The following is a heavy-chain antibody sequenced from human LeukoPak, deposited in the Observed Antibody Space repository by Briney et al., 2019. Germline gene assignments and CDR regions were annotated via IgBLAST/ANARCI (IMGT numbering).Heavy chain of an antibody. D-gene: IGHD5-18*01. V-gene: IGHV5-51*01. CDR1: GYRFTSYW. J-gene: IGHJ4*02. CDR2: IYPGDSDT. Sequence: GESLKISCKGSGYRFTSYWIGWVRQMPVKGLEWMGIIYPGDSDTRYSPSFQGQVTISADKSISTAYLQWSSLKASDTAMYYCARQLQRGYSYSDYWGQGTLVTVSS. CDR3: ARQLQRGYSYSDY.